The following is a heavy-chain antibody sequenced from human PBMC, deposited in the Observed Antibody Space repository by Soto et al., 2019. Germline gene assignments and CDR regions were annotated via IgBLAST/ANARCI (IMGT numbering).Heavy chain of an antibody. CDR1: GFTFGDSY. CDR3: VRGGGGGLFDP. Sequence: GESLKIPCAGSGFTFGDSYMSWIRQAPGKGLEWLSYISPGSRYPAYADSVKGRFTISRDNAKRSLYLQMMSLTAEDTAIYYCVRGGGGGLFDPWGQGTMVTRLL. CDR2: ISPGSRYP. J-gene: IGHJ5*02. D-gene: IGHD2-15*01. V-gene: IGHV3-11*06.